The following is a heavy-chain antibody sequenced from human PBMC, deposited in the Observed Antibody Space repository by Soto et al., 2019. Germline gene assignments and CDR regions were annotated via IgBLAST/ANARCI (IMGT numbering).Heavy chain of an antibody. CDR2: IIPIFGTA. CDR3: ARASAKPYSGYDSRLDY. Sequence: QVQLVQSGAEVKKPGSSVKVSCKASGGTFSSYAISWVRQAPGQGLEWMGGIIPIFGTANYAQKFQGRVTITADESTSTAYMELSSLRTEETAVYYWARASAKPYSGYDSRLDYWGQGTLVTVSS. J-gene: IGHJ4*02. D-gene: IGHD5-12*01. V-gene: IGHV1-69*01. CDR1: GGTFSSYA.